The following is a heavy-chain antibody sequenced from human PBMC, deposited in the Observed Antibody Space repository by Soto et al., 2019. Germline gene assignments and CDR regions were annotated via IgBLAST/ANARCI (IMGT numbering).Heavy chain of an antibody. D-gene: IGHD3-22*01. V-gene: IGHV1-8*01. Sequence: ASVKVSCKASGYTFTSYDISWVRQATGQGLEWMGWMNPNSGNTGYALKFQGRVTMTRNTSISTVYMELSSLRSEDTAVYYCAREVVSRGMDVWGQGTTVTVSS. CDR3: AREVVSRGMDV. CDR1: GYTFTSYD. J-gene: IGHJ6*02. CDR2: MNPNSGNT.